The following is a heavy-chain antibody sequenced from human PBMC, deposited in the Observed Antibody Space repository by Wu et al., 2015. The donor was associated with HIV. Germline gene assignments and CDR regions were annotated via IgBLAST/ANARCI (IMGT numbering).Heavy chain of an antibody. CDR1: GAGFTSYA. CDR2: INPLFGTT. J-gene: IGHJ6*02. Sequence: QAQLVQFGAEVKKPGSSVKVTCKASGAGFTSYAVSWVRQAPGQGLEWMGGINPLFGTTQHTQRFQDRLTFSTDESKTTVYMELSSLRSEDTAVYYCARMIKYYYDHERNYYYCAVDVWGQGTTGHRLL. D-gene: IGHD3-22*01. CDR3: ARMIKYYYDHERNYYYCAVDV. V-gene: IGHV1-69*05.